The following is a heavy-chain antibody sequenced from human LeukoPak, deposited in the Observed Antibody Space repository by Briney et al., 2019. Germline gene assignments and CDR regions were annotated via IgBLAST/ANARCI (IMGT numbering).Heavy chain of an antibody. CDR1: GGSISSYY. D-gene: IGHD2-2*01. Sequence: KPSETLSLTCAVSGGSISSYYWSWIRQPPGKGLEWIGYIFYSGNTKYNPSLKSRLTISVDTSKNQFSLKLSSVTAADTAVYYCARVGVVPAAIPDGFDIWGQGTMVTVSS. J-gene: IGHJ3*02. CDR3: ARVGVVPAAIPDGFDI. V-gene: IGHV4-59*08. CDR2: IFYSGNT.